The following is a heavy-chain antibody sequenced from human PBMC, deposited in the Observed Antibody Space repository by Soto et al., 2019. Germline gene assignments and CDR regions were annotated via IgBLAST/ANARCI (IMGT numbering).Heavy chain of an antibody. V-gene: IGHV5-51*01. Sequence: GESLKISCRTSVYKFTSYCIAWVRHIPGKGLEWMGIIFPSDSDTRYSPSFQGQVTISADRSTSTVFLQWASLKASDTAVYFCARKDKSGYFNWLARGGQGTQVRVS. CDR3: ARKDKSGYFNWLAR. CDR1: VYKFTSYC. D-gene: IGHD3-22*01. J-gene: IGHJ1*01. CDR2: IFPSDSDT.